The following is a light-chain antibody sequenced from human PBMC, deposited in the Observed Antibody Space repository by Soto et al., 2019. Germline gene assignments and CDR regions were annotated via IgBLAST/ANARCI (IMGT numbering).Light chain of an antibody. CDR3: SSYTSSSTRV. CDR1: SSDVGGYNY. Sequence: QSAPTQPASVSGSPGQSITISCTGTSSDVGGYNYVSWYQQHPGKAPKLMIYEVSNRPSGVSNRFSGSKSGNTASLTISGLQDEDEADYYCSSYTSSSTRVFGGGTKLTVL. J-gene: IGLJ3*02. CDR2: EVS. V-gene: IGLV2-14*01.